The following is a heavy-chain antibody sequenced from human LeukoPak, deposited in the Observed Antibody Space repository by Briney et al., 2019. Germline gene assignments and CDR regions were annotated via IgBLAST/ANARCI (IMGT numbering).Heavy chain of an antibody. V-gene: IGHV4-59*01. J-gene: IGHJ4*02. CDR1: GGSISSYY. D-gene: IGHD5-24*01. Sequence: PSETLSLTCTVSGGSISSYYWSWIRQPPGKGLEWIGYIYYSGSTNYNPSLKSRVTISVDTSKNQFSLKLSSVTAADAAVYYCARSHASDGYNLGYYFEYWGQGTLVTVSS. CDR3: ARSHASDGYNLGYYFEY. CDR2: IYYSGST.